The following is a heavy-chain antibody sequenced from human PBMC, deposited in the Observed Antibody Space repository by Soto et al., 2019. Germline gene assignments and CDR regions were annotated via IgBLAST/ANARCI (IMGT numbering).Heavy chain of an antibody. CDR2: INHTGNT. J-gene: IGHJ4*02. CDR3: AREFYYNSRGYQFEY. Sequence: QVQLQQWGAGLLKPSETLSLTCAVSGGSFSGYYWIWIRQTPGKGLEWIGEINHTGNTNYNPSLKSRVTISADTSKNQFSMRLSSVTAADTAVYYCAREFYYNSRGYQFEYWGQGTLVTVSS. D-gene: IGHD3-22*01. CDR1: GGSFSGYY. V-gene: IGHV4-34*01.